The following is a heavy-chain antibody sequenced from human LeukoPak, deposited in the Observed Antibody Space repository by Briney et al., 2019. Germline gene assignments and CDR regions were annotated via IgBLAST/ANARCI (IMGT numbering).Heavy chain of an antibody. D-gene: IGHD5-18*01. J-gene: IGHJ4*02. CDR1: GGSVSSGTYY. CDR2: IYYSGSS. Sequence: SETLSLTCAVSGGSVSSGTYYWIWIRQPPGKGLEWIGYIYYSGSSNYNPSLKSRVTISVDTSKNQFSLKLNSVTAADTAVYYCARDNLDSAMAFDYWGQGTLVTVSS. V-gene: IGHV4-61*01. CDR3: ARDNLDSAMAFDY.